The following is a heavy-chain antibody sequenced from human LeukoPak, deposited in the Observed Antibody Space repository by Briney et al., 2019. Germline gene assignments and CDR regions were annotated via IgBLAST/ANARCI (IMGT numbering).Heavy chain of an antibody. Sequence: SQTLSLTCTVSGGSISSGSYYWSWIRQPAGKGLEWIGRIYTSGSTNYNPSLKSRVTISVDTSKNQFSLKLSSVTAADTAVYYCARDPLTLDYYSSDDYWGQGTLVTVSS. V-gene: IGHV4-61*02. D-gene: IGHD6-19*01. J-gene: IGHJ4*02. CDR3: ARDPLTLDYYSSDDY. CDR2: IYTSGST. CDR1: GGSISSGSYY.